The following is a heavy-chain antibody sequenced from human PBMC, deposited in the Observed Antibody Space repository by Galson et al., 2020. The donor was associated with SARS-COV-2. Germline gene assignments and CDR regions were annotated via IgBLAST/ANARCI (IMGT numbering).Heavy chain of an antibody. Sequence: GGSLRLSCTASGFIFSNYAMSWVRQPPGKGLEWFSSIHGTGGDPFYADSVKGRFSISRDDSKNTLSLQMTSLRADDTAIYYCVKDLIPRNGIWDAFDVWGRGTVVTVSS. V-gene: IGHV3-23*01. CDR2: IHGTGGDP. J-gene: IGHJ3*01. CDR1: GFIFSNYA. CDR3: VKDLIPRNGIWDAFDV. D-gene: IGHD1-26*01.